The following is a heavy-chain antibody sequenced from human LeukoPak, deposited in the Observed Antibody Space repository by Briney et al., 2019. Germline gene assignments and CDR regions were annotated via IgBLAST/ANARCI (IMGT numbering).Heavy chain of an antibody. V-gene: IGHV4-59*01. CDR3: AREDPQTRVPEGMDV. CDR2: VYYNGTT. Sequence: SETLSLTCTVSGGSISYYYWSWIRQSPGKGLEWIGYVYYNGTTNYNPPLKSRVTISVDTSKNQFSLQLRSVTAADTAVYYCAREDPQTRVPEGMDVWGQGTTVTVSS. D-gene: IGHD4/OR15-4a*01. J-gene: IGHJ6*02. CDR1: GGSISYYY.